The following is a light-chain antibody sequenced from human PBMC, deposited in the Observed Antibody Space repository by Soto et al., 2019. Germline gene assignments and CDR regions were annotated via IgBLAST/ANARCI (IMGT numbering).Light chain of an antibody. J-gene: IGLJ1*01. CDR2: EGS. Sequence: QSVLTQPASVSGSPGQSITISCTGTSSDVGSHNLVSWYQQHPGKAPKLMIYEGSKRPSGVSNRFSGSKSGNTASLTISGLQAEDEADYYCCSYVATNTWVFGTGTKVTVL. CDR3: CSYVATNTWV. CDR1: SSDVGSHNL. V-gene: IGLV2-23*01.